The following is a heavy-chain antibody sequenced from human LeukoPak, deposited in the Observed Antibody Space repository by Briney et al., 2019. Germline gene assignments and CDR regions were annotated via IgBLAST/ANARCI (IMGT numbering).Heavy chain of an antibody. V-gene: IGHV4-4*07. Sequence: SETLSLTWTVSNGSISIYYWSWVRQPAGKGLEWIGRISASGSTNYNPSLKSRVTMSVDTSKNQFSLKLSSVTAADTAVYYCAREITVTRPFDYWGQGTLVTVSS. CDR1: NGSISIYY. D-gene: IGHD4-17*01. CDR3: AREITVTRPFDY. J-gene: IGHJ4*02. CDR2: ISASGST.